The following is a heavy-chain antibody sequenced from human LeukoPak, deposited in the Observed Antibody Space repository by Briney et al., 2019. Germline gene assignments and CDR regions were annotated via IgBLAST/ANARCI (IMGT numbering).Heavy chain of an antibody. Sequence: KPSETLSLTCTVSSGSISSYYWSWIRQPPGKGLEWIGYIYTSGSTNYNPSLKSRVTISVDTSKNQFSLKLSSVTAADTAVYYCARHRRSREQFDYWGQGTLVTVSS. V-gene: IGHV4-4*09. J-gene: IGHJ4*02. D-gene: IGHD1-26*01. CDR2: IYTSGST. CDR3: ARHRRSREQFDY. CDR1: SGSISSYY.